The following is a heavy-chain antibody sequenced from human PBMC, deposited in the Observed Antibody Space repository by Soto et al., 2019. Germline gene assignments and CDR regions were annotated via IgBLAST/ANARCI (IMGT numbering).Heavy chain of an antibody. CDR3: VTRLPKVASHDDWFDS. Sequence: GESLRLSCAPSAFTFSPNSMNWVRQAQGKGLEWVASISGNSRYIFDADSGKGRFIISRDTATNYMYLQMHSLDPEDMDVYYCVTRLPKVASHDDWFDSWGQGTLVTVSS. D-gene: IGHD5-12*01. V-gene: IGHV3-21*01. J-gene: IGHJ5*01. CDR1: AFTFSPNS. CDR2: ISGNSRYI.